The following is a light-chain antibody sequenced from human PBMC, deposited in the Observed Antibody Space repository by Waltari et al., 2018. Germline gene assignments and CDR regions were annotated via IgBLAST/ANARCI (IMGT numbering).Light chain of an antibody. CDR3: QQFDNLPLT. V-gene: IGKV1-33*01. CDR2: DAS. J-gene: IGKJ4*01. CDR1: QDISNY. Sequence: DIQMTQSPSSLSASVGDRVTITCQASQDISNYLNGYQQKPVKAPKLLIYDASTLETGVPSRFSGSGSGTDFTFTISSLQPEDIATYYCQQFDNLPLTFGGGTKVEIK.